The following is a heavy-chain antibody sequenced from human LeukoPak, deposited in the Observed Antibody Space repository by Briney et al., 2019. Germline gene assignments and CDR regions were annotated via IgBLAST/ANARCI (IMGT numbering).Heavy chain of an antibody. J-gene: IGHJ4*02. D-gene: IGHD3-3*01. CDR3: ARDLNDFWSGYLDY. CDR2: ISSSSSTI. V-gene: IGHV3-48*01. CDR1: GFTFSSYG. Sequence: GGSLRLSCAASGFTFSSYGMSWVRQAPGKGLEWVSYISSSSSTIYYADSVKGRFTISRDNAKNSLYLQMNSLRAEDTAVYYCARDLNDFWSGYLDYWGQGTLVTVSS.